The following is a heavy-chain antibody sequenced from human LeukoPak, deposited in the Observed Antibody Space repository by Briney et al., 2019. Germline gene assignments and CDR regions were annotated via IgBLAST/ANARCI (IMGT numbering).Heavy chain of an antibody. V-gene: IGHV4-38-2*02. CDR3: ARSLLWFGELLY. CDR1: GYSISSGYY. Sequence: PSETLSLTCTVSGYSISSGYYWGWIRQPPGKGLEWIGSIYHSGSTYYNPSLKSRVTISVDTSKNQFSLKLSSVTAADTAVYYCARSLLWFGELLYWGQGTLVTVSS. D-gene: IGHD3-10*01. CDR2: IYHSGST. J-gene: IGHJ4*02.